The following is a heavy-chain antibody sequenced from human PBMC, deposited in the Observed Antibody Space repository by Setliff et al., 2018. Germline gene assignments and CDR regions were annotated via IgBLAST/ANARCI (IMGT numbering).Heavy chain of an antibody. J-gene: IGHJ4*02. CDR3: ARGVYCSGGSCEGNDY. Sequence: ASVKVSCKASGYTFTSYYMHWVRQAPGQGLEWMGIINPSGGSTSYAQKFQGRVTMTRDTSTSTVYMGLSSLRSEDTAVYYCARGVYCSGGSCEGNDYWGQGTLVTVSS. V-gene: IGHV1-46*01. CDR1: GYTFTSYY. CDR2: INPSGGST. D-gene: IGHD2-15*01.